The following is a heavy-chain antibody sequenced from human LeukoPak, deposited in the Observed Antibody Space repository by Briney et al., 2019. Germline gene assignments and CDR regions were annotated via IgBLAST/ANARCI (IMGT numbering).Heavy chain of an antibody. D-gene: IGHD6-19*01. CDR2: IYHSGST. V-gene: IGHV4-30-2*01. Sequence: SSETLSLTCTVSGDSISSGGHYWNWIRQPPGKGLEWIGYIYHSGSTYYNPSLKTRVTISVDRSKNHFSLKLSSVTAADTAVYYCARDGSGTGWYYFDYWGQGTLVTVSS. J-gene: IGHJ4*02. CDR1: GDSISSGGHY. CDR3: ARDGSGTGWYYFDY.